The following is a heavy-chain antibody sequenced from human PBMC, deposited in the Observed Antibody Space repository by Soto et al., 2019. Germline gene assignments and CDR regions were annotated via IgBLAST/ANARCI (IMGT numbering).Heavy chain of an antibody. Sequence: QVQLQQWGAGLLKPSETLSLTSAVYGGSFSGYYWSWIRQPPGKGLEWIGEINHSGSTNYNPSLKSRVTISVDTSKNQFSLKLSSVTAADTAVYYCARAGPRRYYGSGSYFDYWGQGTLVTVSS. CDR3: ARAGPRRYYGSGSYFDY. D-gene: IGHD3-10*01. CDR1: GGSFSGYY. V-gene: IGHV4-34*01. CDR2: INHSGST. J-gene: IGHJ4*02.